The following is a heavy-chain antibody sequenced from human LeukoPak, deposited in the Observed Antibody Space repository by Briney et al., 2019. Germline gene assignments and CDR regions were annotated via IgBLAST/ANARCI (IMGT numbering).Heavy chain of an antibody. Sequence: AGGSLRLSCAASGFTFSSYSMNWVRQAPGEGLEWVGLIKRKTDGGTTDYAAPVKGRFTISRDDSKDTLYLQMNSLKTEDTAVYYCTTRRRRDGLTGDGYWGQGTLVTVSS. CDR3: TTRRRRDGLTGDGY. J-gene: IGHJ4*02. CDR1: GFTFSSYS. D-gene: IGHD5-24*01. V-gene: IGHV3-15*01. CDR2: IKRKTDGGTT.